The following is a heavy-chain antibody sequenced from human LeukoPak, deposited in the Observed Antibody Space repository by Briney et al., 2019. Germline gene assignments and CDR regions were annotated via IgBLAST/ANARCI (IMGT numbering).Heavy chain of an antibody. CDR1: RFTSSTYA. D-gene: IGHD6-25*01. CDR2: ISGSSRHI. CDR3: AKGLDGF. Sequence: PGGCLRLSRVDSRFTSSTYAMSWVRQAPGKGREWVSIISGSSRHIYYADSVKGRCTISIDNSKNTVYRQMTSLRAEDTAVYCCAKGLDGFWGQGTLVTVSS. J-gene: IGHJ4*02. V-gene: IGHV3-23*01.